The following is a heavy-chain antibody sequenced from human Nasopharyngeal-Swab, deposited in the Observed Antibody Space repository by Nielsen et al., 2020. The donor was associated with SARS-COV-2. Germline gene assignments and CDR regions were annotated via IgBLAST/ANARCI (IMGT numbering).Heavy chain of an antibody. CDR2: ISSSSSYI. CDR3: ARDQWFSYYDRYAVGYYYYGMDV. V-gene: IGHV3-21*01. Sequence: GESLKISCVASGFTFSSYSMNWVRQAPGKGLEWVSSISSSSSYIYYVDSVKGRFTISRDNAKNSLYLQMNSLRAEDTAVYYCARDQWFSYYDRYAVGYYYYGMDVWGQGTTVTVSS. J-gene: IGHJ6*02. CDR1: GFTFSSYS. D-gene: IGHD3-22*01.